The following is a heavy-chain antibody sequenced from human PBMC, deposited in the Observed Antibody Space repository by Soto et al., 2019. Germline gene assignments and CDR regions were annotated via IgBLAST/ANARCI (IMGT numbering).Heavy chain of an antibody. D-gene: IGHD2-2*01. Sequence: SVKVSCKASGGTFSSYAISWVRQAPGQGLEWMGGIIPIFGTASYAQKFQGIGTITADESTSTTYIELSSLRSEDTAFYYCARPLYDIVVVPAGPHCRSGVSCYLHYYYYYGRDVCGQGTTVTVSS. J-gene: IGHJ6*02. CDR1: GGTFSSYA. CDR3: ARPLYDIVVVPAGPHCRSGVSCYLHYYYYYGRDV. V-gene: IGHV1-69*13. CDR2: IIPIFGTA.